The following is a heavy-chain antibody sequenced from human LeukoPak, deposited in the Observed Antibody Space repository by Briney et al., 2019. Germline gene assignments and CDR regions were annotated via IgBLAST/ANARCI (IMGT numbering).Heavy chain of an antibody. Sequence: GGSLRLSCVASGFTFSDKWMSWVRQAPGKRPEWVANMNKDGSEKYYADSVKGRFTISRDNARNSVYLQMNSLRVEDTAVYYCARDPVEWEQLLDYWGQGTLVTVSS. V-gene: IGHV3-7*01. D-gene: IGHD1-26*01. J-gene: IGHJ4*02. CDR2: MNKDGSEK. CDR1: GFTFSDKW. CDR3: ARDPVEWEQLLDY.